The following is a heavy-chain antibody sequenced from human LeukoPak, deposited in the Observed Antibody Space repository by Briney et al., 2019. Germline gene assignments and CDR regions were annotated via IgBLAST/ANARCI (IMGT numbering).Heavy chain of an antibody. CDR1: GFTFSSYA. J-gene: IGHJ5*01. V-gene: IGHV3-23*01. D-gene: IGHD3-10*01. CDR2: ISSGGTNT. Sequence: PGGSLRLSCAASGFTFSSYAMNWVRQAPGKGLGWVSVISSGGTNTYYADSVKGRFTVSRDNSKNTMYLQMNSLRAEDTAVYYCARGIGSGNYNWFDSWGQGTLVTVSS. CDR3: ARGIGSGNYNWFDS.